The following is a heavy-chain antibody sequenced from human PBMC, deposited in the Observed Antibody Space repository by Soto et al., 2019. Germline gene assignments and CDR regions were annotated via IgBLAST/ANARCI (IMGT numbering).Heavy chain of an antibody. J-gene: IGHJ4*02. V-gene: IGHV1-69*02. D-gene: IGHD6-19*01. CDR3: ARVKSLRRSGWATLDY. CDR1: GGTFSSYT. CDR2: IIPILGIA. Sequence: QVQLVQSGAEVKKPGSSVKVSCKASGGTFSSYTISWVRQAPGQGLEWMGRIIPILGIANYAQKFQGRVTITADKSTSTAYMELSSLRSEDTAVYYCARVKSLRRSGWATLDYWGQGTLFTVAS.